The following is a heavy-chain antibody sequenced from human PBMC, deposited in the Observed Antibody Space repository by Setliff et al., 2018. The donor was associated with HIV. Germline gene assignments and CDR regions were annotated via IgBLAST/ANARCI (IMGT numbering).Heavy chain of an antibody. J-gene: IGHJ6*02. CDR3: ARDEVRYYSGSESVRAGMDV. D-gene: IGHD3-10*01. V-gene: IGHV4-31*03. Sequence: SETLSLTCIVSGGSITSSGYNWNWIRQHPGKGLEWIGYIYSSGRTSYNPSLQSRVSISIDTSKNQFSLKLDSVIAADTAVYYCARDEVRYYSGSESVRAGMDVWGQGTAVTVSS. CDR1: GGSITSSGYN. CDR2: IYSSGRT.